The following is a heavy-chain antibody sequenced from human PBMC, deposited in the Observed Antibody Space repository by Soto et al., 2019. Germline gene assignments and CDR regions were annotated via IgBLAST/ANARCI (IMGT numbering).Heavy chain of an antibody. D-gene: IGHD2-2*01. CDR1: GGSISSSSYY. CDR2: IYYSGST. J-gene: IGHJ6*02. V-gene: IGHV4-39*02. Sequence: SETLSLTCTVSGGSISSSSYYWGWIRQPPGKGLEWIGSIYYSGSTYYNPSLKSRVTISVDTSKNHFSLKLSSVTAADTAVYYCAREEVVPAAMRGINYYYGMDVWGQGTTVSVSS. CDR3: AREEVVPAAMRGINYYYGMDV.